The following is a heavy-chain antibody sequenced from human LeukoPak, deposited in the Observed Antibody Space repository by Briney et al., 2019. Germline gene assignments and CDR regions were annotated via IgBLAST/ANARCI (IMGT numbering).Heavy chain of an antibody. D-gene: IGHD3-3*01. J-gene: IGHJ4*02. CDR1: GYTFTGYY. CDR2: INPNSGGT. CDR3: ARAIGYDFWSGYYVFDY. Sequence: ASVKVSCKASGYTFTGYYMHWARQAPGQGLEWMGRINPNSGGTNYAQKFQGRVTMTRDTSISTAYMELSRLRSDDTAVYYCARAIGYDFWSGYYVFDYWGQGTLVTVSS. V-gene: IGHV1-2*06.